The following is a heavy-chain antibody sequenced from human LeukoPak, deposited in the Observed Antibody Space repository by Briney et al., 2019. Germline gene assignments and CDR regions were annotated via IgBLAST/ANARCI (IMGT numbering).Heavy chain of an antibody. J-gene: IGHJ4*02. Sequence: PGGSLRLSCAASGFTFSSYWMSWVRQAPGKGLEWVANIKQDGSEKYYVDSVKGRFTISRDNAKNSLYLQMNSLRAEDTAVYYCAKGPLIEVAGTTWDYWDQGTLVTVSS. CDR1: GFTFSSYW. D-gene: IGHD6-19*01. CDR2: IKQDGSEK. CDR3: AKGPLIEVAGTTWDY. V-gene: IGHV3-7*01.